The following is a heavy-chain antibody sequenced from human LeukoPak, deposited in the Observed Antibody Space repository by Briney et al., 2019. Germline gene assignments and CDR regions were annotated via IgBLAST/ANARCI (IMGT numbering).Heavy chain of an antibody. V-gene: IGHV3-33*01. J-gene: IGHJ6*02. Sequence: GGSLRLSCAASGFTFSSYGMHWVRQAPGKGLEWVAVIWYDGSNKYYADSVKGRFTTSRDNSKNTLYLQMNSLRAEDTAVYYCARGFTSYYYYYGMDVWGQGTTVTVSS. CDR2: IWYDGSNK. CDR3: ARGFTSYYYYYGMDV. CDR1: GFTFSSYG.